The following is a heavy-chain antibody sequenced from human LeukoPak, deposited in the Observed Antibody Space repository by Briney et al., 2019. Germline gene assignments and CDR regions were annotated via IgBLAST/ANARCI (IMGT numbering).Heavy chain of an antibody. J-gene: IGHJ4*02. Sequence: SGGSLRLSCAASGFTFSSYAMHWVRQAPGKGLEWVAVISYDGSNKYYADSVKGRFTISRDNSKHTLYLQMNSLRAEDTAVYYCARGDLPQYYFDYWGQGTLVTVSS. D-gene: IGHD5-24*01. CDR2: ISYDGSNK. CDR1: GFTFSSYA. V-gene: IGHV3-30-3*01. CDR3: ARGDLPQYYFDY.